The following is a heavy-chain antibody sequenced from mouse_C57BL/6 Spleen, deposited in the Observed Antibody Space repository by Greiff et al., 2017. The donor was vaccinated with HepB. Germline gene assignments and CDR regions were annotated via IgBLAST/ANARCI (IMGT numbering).Heavy chain of an antibody. CDR2: INPGSGGT. V-gene: IGHV1-54*01. CDR3: ARNYYGSSYYFDY. Sequence: VQLQQSGAELVRPGTSVKVSCKASGYAFTNYLIEWVKQRPGQGLEWIGVINPGSGGTNYNEKFKGKATLTADKSSSTAYMQLSSLTSEDSAVYICARNYYGSSYYFDYWGQGTTLTVSS. CDR1: GYAFTNYL. D-gene: IGHD1-1*01. J-gene: IGHJ2*01.